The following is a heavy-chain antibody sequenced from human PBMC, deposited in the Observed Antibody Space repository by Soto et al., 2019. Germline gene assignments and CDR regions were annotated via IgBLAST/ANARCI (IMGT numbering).Heavy chain of an antibody. J-gene: IGHJ6*02. Sequence: PGGSLRLSCAASGFTFSSYGMHWVRQAPGKGLEWVAVIWYDGSNKYYADSVKGRFTISRDNAKNSLYLQMNSLRDEDTAVYYCARSFNKGSGSYHYYYGMDVWGQGTTVTVSS. CDR1: GFTFSSYG. D-gene: IGHD3-10*01. CDR3: ARSFNKGSGSYHYYYGMDV. CDR2: IWYDGSNK. V-gene: IGHV3-33*01.